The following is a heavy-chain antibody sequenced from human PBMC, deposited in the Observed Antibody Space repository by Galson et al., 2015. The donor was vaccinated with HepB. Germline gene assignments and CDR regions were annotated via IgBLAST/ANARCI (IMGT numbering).Heavy chain of an antibody. J-gene: IGHJ6*02. CDR3: AKVVAGYDYYYYYGMDV. V-gene: IGHV3-23*01. CDR2: ISGSGGST. Sequence: SLRLSCAASGFTFSSYAMSWVRQAPGKGLEWVSAISGSGGSTYYADSVKGRFTISRDNSKNTLYLQMNSLRAEDTAVYYCAKVVAGYDYYYYYGMDVWGQGTTVTVSS. D-gene: IGHD5-12*01. CDR1: GFTFSSYA.